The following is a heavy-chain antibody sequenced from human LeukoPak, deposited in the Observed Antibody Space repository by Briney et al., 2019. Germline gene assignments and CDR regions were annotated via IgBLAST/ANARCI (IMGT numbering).Heavy chain of an antibody. CDR1: GFTLSSYN. CDR3: ARVYSNSWYSGYLYMDV. CDR2: ISWRSSDI. J-gene: IGHJ6*03. V-gene: IGHV3-21*01. D-gene: IGHD4-11*01. Sequence: GGSLRLSCAASGFTLSSYNMKWVRQAPGKGLEWVSSISWRSSDIEYADSVKGRFTISRDNAKQSLYLQMSSLRAEDTAIYYCARVYSNSWYSGYLYMDVWGKGITVTVSS.